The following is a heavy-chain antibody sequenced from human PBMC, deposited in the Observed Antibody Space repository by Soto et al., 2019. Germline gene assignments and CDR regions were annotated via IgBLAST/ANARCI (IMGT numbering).Heavy chain of an antibody. CDR1: GGSVSSGSYY. V-gene: IGHV4-61*01. J-gene: IGHJ4*02. D-gene: IGHD2-21*02. CDR3: ARGAYCGGDCYLG. Sequence: QVQLQESGPGLVKPSETLSLTCTVSGGSVSSGSYYWSWIRQPPGKGLEWIGYIYYSGSTNYNPSLKSRVTISVDTSKNQSSLKLSSVTAADTAVYYCARGAYCGGDCYLGWGQGTLVTVSS. CDR2: IYYSGST.